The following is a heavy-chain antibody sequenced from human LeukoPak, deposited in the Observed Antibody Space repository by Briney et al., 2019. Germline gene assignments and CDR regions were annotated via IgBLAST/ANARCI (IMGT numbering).Heavy chain of an antibody. J-gene: IGHJ4*02. CDR1: GGSISSYY. V-gene: IGHV4-4*07. CDR3: ARSRQIQLWLEFDY. Sequence: SETLSLTCTVSGGSISSYYWSWIRQPAGKGLEWIGRIYTSGSTNYNPSLKSRVTISVDTSKNQFSLKLSSVTAADTAVYYCARSRQIQLWLEFDYWGQGTLVTVSS. CDR2: IYTSGST. D-gene: IGHD5-18*01.